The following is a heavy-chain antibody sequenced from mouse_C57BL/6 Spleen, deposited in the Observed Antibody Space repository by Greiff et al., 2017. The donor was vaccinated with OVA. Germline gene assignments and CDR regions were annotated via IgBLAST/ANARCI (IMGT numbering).Heavy chain of an antibody. CDR1: GFTFSDYG. D-gene: IGHD1-1*01. CDR2: ISSGSSTI. J-gene: IGHJ4*01. Sequence: EVNVVESGGGLVKPGGSLKLSCAASGFTFSDYGMHWVRQAPEKGLEWVAYISSGSSTIYYADTVKGRFTISRDNAKNTLFLQMTSLRSEDTAMYYCAKEGYYGSSLYAMDYWGQGTSVTVSS. V-gene: IGHV5-17*01. CDR3: AKEGYYGSSLYAMDY.